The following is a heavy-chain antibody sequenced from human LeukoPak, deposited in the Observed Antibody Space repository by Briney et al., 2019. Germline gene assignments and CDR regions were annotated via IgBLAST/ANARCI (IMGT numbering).Heavy chain of an antibody. V-gene: IGHV4-59*01. J-gene: IGHJ6*03. D-gene: IGHD3-9*01. Sequence: SETLSLTCTVPGGSISSYYWSWIRQPPGKGLEWIGYIYYSGSTNYNPSLKSRVTISVDTSKNQFSLKLSSVTAADTAVYYCARVSWHYDILTGYPRGGYYYYYMDVWGKGTTVTISS. CDR2: IYYSGST. CDR3: ARVSWHYDILTGYPRGGYYYYYMDV. CDR1: GGSISSYY.